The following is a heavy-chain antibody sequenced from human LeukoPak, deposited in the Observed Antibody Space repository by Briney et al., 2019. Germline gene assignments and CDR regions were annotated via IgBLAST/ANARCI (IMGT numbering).Heavy chain of an antibody. V-gene: IGHV4-39*01. J-gene: IGHJ5*02. Sequence: PSETLSLTCTVSGGSISSSSYYWGWIRQPPGKGLEWIGSIYYSGSTYYNPSLKSRVTISVDTSKNQFSLKLSSVTAADTAVYYCARQQYSSSAFDPWGQGTLVTVSS. CDR3: ARQQYSSSAFDP. D-gene: IGHD6-6*01. CDR1: GGSISSSSYY. CDR2: IYYSGST.